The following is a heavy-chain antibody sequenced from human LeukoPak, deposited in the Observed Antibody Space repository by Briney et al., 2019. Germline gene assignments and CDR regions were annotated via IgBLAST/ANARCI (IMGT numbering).Heavy chain of an antibody. CDR2: IKQDGSEK. Sequence: GGSLRLSCAASGFTFSSYGMHWVRQAPGKGLEWVANIKQDGSEKYYVDSVKGRFTISRDNAKNSLYLQMNSLRAEDTAVYYCAREGGADFPYFDYWGQGTLVTVSS. CDR1: GFTFSSYG. V-gene: IGHV3-7*01. J-gene: IGHJ4*02. CDR3: AREGGADFPYFDY. D-gene: IGHD3-16*01.